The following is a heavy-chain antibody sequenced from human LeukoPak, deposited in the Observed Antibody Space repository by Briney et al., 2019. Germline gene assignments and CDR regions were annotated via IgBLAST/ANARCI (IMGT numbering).Heavy chain of an antibody. Sequence: SETLSLTCTVSGDSVSSGSSYWSWIRQPPGKGLEWIGYIYYTGSTKYNPSLKSRVTISVDTSKNQFSLRVTSVTAADTAVYYCARGPITMIGTHFDYWGQGTLVTVSS. CDR3: ARGPITMIGTHFDY. V-gene: IGHV4-61*01. D-gene: IGHD3-10*02. J-gene: IGHJ4*02. CDR1: GDSVSSGSSY. CDR2: IYYTGST.